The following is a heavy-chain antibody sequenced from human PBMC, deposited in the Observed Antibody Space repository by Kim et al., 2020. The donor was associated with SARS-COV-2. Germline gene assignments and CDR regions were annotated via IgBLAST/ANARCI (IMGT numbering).Heavy chain of an antibody. D-gene: IGHD6-13*01. CDR3: ARGGSSWSSLPFDY. J-gene: IGHJ4*02. Sequence: GGSLRLSCAASGFTFSSYAMHWVRQAPGKGLEWVAVISYDGSNKYYADSVKGRFTISRDNSKNTLYLQMNSLRAEDTAVYYCARGGSSWSSLPFDYWGQGTLVTVSS. V-gene: IGHV3-30*04. CDR2: ISYDGSNK. CDR1: GFTFSSYA.